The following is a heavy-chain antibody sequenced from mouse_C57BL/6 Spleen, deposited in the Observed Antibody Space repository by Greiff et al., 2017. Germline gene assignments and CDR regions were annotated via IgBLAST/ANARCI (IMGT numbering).Heavy chain of an antibody. CDR1: GYTFTSYW. V-gene: IGHV1-69*01. Sequence: VQLQQPGAELVMPGASVKLSCKASGYTFTSYWMHWVKQRPGQGLEWIGEIDPSDSYTNYNQKFKGKTTLTVDKSSSTAYMQLSSLTSEDSAVYYCARPINCDERAFSYWGQGTLVTVSA. J-gene: IGHJ3*01. D-gene: IGHD4-1*01. CDR2: IDPSDSYT. CDR3: ARPINCDERAFSY.